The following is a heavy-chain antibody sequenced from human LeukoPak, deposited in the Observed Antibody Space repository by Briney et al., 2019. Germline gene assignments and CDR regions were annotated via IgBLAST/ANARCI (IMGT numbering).Heavy chain of an antibody. CDR1: SGSISSSNW. Sequence: SGTLSLTCAVSSGSISSSNWWSWVRQPPGKGLEWIGEIYYSGSTNYNPSLKSRVTMLVDKSKNQFSLKLSSVTAADTAVYYCARRPPTGSSGWYGGPHYWGQGTLVTVSS. D-gene: IGHD6-19*01. CDR2: IYYSGST. V-gene: IGHV4-4*02. CDR3: ARRPPTGSSGWYGGPHY. J-gene: IGHJ4*02.